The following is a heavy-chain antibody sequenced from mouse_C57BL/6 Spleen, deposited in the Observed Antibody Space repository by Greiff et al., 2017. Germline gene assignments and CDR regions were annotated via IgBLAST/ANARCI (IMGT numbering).Heavy chain of an antibody. V-gene: IGHV1-69*01. CDR3: ARLRDYDGFDY. CDR1: GYTFTSYW. Sequence: QVQLQQSGAELVMPGASVKLSCKASGYTFTSYWMHWVKQRPGQGLEWIGEIDPSDSYTNYNQKFKGKSTLTVDKSSSTAYMQLSSLTSEDSAVYYCARLRDYDGFDYWGQGTTLTVSS. D-gene: IGHD2-4*01. CDR2: IDPSDSYT. J-gene: IGHJ2*01.